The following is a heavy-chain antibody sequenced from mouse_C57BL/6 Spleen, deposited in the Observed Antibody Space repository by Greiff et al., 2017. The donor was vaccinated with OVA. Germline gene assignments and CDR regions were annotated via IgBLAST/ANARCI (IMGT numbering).Heavy chain of an antibody. Sequence: VQLQQSGPELVKPGASVKISCKASGYSFTGYYMNWVKQSPEKSLEWIGEINPRTGGTTYNQKFKAKATLTVDKSSSTAYMPLKSLTSEDSAVYYCASALYYSTHWYFDGWGTGTTVTVSS. D-gene: IGHD2-5*01. J-gene: IGHJ1*03. CDR2: INPRTGGT. V-gene: IGHV1-42*01. CDR1: GYSFTGYY. CDR3: ASALYYSTHWYFDG.